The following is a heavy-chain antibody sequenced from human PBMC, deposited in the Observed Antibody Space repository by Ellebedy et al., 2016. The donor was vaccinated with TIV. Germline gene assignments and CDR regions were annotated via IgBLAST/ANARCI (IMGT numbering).Heavy chain of an antibody. J-gene: IGHJ6*02. D-gene: IGHD3-10*01. V-gene: IGHV3-64D*06. Sequence: GESLKISCSASGFTFSDYSMLWVRQAPGKGLEYVSAIRSSGGTTYYADSVKGRFTISRDNSKNTLYLQMNSLRADDTAVYYCGAITVVRGGYYYYGMDVWGQGTTVTASS. CDR3: GAITVVRGGYYYYGMDV. CDR2: IRSSGGTT. CDR1: GFTFSDYS.